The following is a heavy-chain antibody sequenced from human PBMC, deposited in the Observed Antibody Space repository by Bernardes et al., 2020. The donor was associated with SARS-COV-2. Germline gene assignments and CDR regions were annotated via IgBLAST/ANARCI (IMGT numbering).Heavy chain of an antibody. CDR3: TRGVEISGEVDLYYYGLDV. J-gene: IGHJ6*02. CDR2: VFYDGST. D-gene: IGHD3-3*01. Sequence: WETLSLTCAVSGDSVSSASYYWGWIRQPPGKGLEWIGSVFYDGSTHYSPSLQSRVTISVEMSKNQFSLKLSSVTAADTAVYYRTRGVEISGEVDLYYYGLDVLSHGTKSTVS. CDR1: GDSVSSASYY. V-gene: IGHV4-39*01.